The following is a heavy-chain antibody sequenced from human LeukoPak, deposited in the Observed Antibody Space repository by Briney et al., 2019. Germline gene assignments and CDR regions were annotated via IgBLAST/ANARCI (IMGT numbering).Heavy chain of an antibody. CDR3: AKDFKSWVRGANFDY. J-gene: IGHJ4*02. CDR2: ITGSGGST. V-gene: IGHV3-23*01. D-gene: IGHD3-10*01. Sequence: GGSLRLSCGASGFTFRSNYMSWVRQAPGKGLEGVSGITGSGGSTYNADSVKGRFTISRDNSKNTLYLQMNSLRAEDTAVYYCAKDFKSWVRGANFDYWGQGTLVTVSS. CDR1: GFTFRSNY.